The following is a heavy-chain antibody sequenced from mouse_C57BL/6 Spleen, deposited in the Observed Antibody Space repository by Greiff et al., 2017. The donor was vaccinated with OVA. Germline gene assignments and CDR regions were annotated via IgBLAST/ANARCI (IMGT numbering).Heavy chain of an antibody. J-gene: IGHJ2*01. CDR2: IDPSDSYT. D-gene: IGHD2-4*01. Sequence: QVHVKQPGAELVMPGASVKLSCKASGYTFTSYWMHWVKQRPGQGLEWIGEIDPSDSYTNYNQKFKGKSTLTVDKSSSTAYMQLSSLTSEDSAVYYCARRNDYDGFDYWGQGTTLTVSS. CDR1: GYTFTSYW. CDR3: ARRNDYDGFDY. V-gene: IGHV1-69*01.